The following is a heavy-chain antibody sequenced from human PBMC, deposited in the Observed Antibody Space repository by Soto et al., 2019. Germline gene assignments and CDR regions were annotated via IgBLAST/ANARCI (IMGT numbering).Heavy chain of an antibody. J-gene: IGHJ6*02. CDR2: INHSGST. Sequence: SETLSLTCAVYGGSFSGYYWSWIRQPPGKGLEWIGEINHSGSTNYNPSLKSRVTISVDTSKNQFSLKLSSVTAAGTAVYYCARVRRWHRDYYGMDVWGQGTTVTVSS. CDR3: ARVRRWHRDYYGMDV. CDR1: GGSFSGYY. V-gene: IGHV4-34*01. D-gene: IGHD3-3*01.